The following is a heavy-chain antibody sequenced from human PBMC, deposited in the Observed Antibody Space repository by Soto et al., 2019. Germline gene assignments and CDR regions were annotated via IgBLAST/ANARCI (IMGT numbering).Heavy chain of an antibody. CDR1: GFTFSSYG. CDR3: ARGQLRLHNDAFDI. CDR2: IWYDGSNK. V-gene: IGHV3-33*01. D-gene: IGHD1-7*01. Sequence: QVQLVESGGGVVQPGRSLRLSCAASGFTFSSYGMHLVRQAPGKGLEWVAVIWYDGSNKYYADSVKGRFTISRDNSKNTLYLQMNSLRAEDTAVYYCARGQLRLHNDAFDIWGQGTMVTVSS. J-gene: IGHJ3*02.